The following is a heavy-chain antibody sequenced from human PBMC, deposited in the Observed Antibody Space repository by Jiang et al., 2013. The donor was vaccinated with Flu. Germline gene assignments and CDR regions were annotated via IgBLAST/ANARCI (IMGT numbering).Heavy chain of an antibody. J-gene: IGHJ4*02. CDR3: AKDHSMAQGVNLGLFDY. Sequence: QLLESGGGLVQPGGSLRLSCAASGFTFTSYAMSWVRQAPGKGLEWVSAISGSGGSTYYADSVKGRFTISRDNSKNTLYVQMNSLRAEDTAVYYCAKDHSMAQGVNLGLFDYWGQGTLVTVSS. CDR1: GFTFTSYA. D-gene: IGHD3-10*01. V-gene: IGHV3-23*01. CDR2: ISGSGGST.